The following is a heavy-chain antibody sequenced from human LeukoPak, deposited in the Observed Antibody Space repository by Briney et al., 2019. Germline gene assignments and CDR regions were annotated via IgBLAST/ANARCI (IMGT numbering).Heavy chain of an antibody. J-gene: IGHJ3*02. Sequence: VKPSETLSLTCTVSGGSISSSSYYWGWIRQPPGKGLEWIGSIYYSGSTYYNPSLKSRVTISVDTSKNQFSLKLNSVTAADTAVYYCAQQGLGGVGAFDIWGQGTMVTVSS. V-gene: IGHV4-39*01. CDR1: GGSISSSSYY. CDR2: IYYSGST. CDR3: AQQGLGGVGAFDI. D-gene: IGHD2-8*02.